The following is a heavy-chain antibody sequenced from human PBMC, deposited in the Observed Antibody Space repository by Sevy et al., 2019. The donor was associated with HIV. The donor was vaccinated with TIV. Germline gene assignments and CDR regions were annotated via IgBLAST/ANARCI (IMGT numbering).Heavy chain of an antibody. CDR1: GFTFSDYY. CDR2: ITSSSSYT. CDR3: ARALKGLIDAFDI. J-gene: IGHJ3*02. V-gene: IGHV3-11*06. D-gene: IGHD3-16*01. Sequence: GGSLRLSCAASGFTFSDYYMSWIRQAPGKGLEWVSYITSSSSYTNYADSVKGRFTISRDNAKNSLYLQMNSLRAEDTAVYYCARALKGLIDAFDIWGHGTMVTVSS.